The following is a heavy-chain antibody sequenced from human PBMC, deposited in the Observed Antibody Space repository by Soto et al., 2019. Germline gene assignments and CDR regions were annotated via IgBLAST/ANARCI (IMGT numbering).Heavy chain of an antibody. Sequence: QVQLQESGPGLVKPSQTLSLTCTVSGGSISSGGYYWSWIRQHPGKGLEWIGYIYYSGSTYYNPSLVSGVTISVASSKNQFSLKLSSVTAADTAVYYCARDLRCGDYSCMDVWGQGTTVTVSS. V-gene: IGHV4-31*03. J-gene: IGHJ6*02. CDR2: IYYSGST. CDR1: GGSISSGGYY. D-gene: IGHD4-17*01. CDR3: ARDLRCGDYSCMDV.